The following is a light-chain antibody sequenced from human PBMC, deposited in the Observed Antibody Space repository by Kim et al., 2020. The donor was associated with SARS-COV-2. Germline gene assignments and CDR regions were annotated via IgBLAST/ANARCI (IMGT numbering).Light chain of an antibody. CDR2: AAS. CDR1: QGISSY. J-gene: IGKJ1*01. V-gene: IGKV1-8*01. CDR3: QQYYSYPGT. Sequence: ASTGDRVTITCRASQGISSYLAWYQQKPGKAPKLLIYAASTLQSGVPSRFSGSGSGTDFTLTISCLQSEDFATYYCQQYYSYPGTFGQGTKVDIK.